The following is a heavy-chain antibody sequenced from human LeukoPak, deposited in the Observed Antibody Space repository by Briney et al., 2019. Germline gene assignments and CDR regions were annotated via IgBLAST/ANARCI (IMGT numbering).Heavy chain of an antibody. Sequence: GGSLRLSCAASGFTFSSYAMSWVRQAPGKGLEWVSAISGSGGSTYYADSVKGRFTISRDNSKNTLYLQMNSLRAEDTAVYYCARGIAVAGKGGWFDPWGQGTLVTVSS. CDR2: ISGSGGST. CDR3: ARGIAVAGKGGWFDP. J-gene: IGHJ5*02. D-gene: IGHD6-19*01. V-gene: IGHV3-23*01. CDR1: GFTFSSYA.